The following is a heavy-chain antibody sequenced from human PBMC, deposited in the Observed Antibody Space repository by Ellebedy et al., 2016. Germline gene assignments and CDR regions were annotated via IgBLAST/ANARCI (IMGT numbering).Heavy chain of an antibody. CDR1: GFSLSTSAVV. J-gene: IGHJ4*02. CDR2: IYGNDDK. D-gene: IGHD4-11*01. CDR3: VHRTTVTSVDY. V-gene: IGHV2-5*01. Sequence: SGPTLVKPTQTLTLTCTFSGFSLSTSAVVVGWIRQPPGKALEWLSFIYGNDDKRYRPSLRSRLTITKDTSKNQVVLTVTNMDPVDTATYFCVHRTTVTSVDYWGQGTLVTVSS.